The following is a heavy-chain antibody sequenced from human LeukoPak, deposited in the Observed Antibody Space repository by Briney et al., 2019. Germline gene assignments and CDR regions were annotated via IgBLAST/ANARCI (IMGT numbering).Heavy chain of an antibody. D-gene: IGHD6-13*01. Sequence: GGSLRLSCAASGFTFSNCDMPWVRQVPGKGLEWVSAIGTSGDTYYPGSVKGRFTISRENAKNSLYLQMNSLRAGDTAVYYCARASHRSSWYYFDYWGQGTLVTVSP. CDR1: GFTFSNCD. J-gene: IGHJ4*02. CDR3: ARASHRSSWYYFDY. CDR2: IGTSGDT. V-gene: IGHV3-13*01.